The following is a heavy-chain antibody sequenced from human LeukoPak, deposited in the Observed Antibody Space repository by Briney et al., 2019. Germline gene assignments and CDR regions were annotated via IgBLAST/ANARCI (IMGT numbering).Heavy chain of an antibody. J-gene: IGHJ6*03. CDR1: GGTFSSYA. CDR2: IIPIFGTA. CDR3: ASNDYGGNSGNYYYYMDV. Sequence: ASVKVSCKASGGTFSSYAISWVRQAPGQGLEWMGGIIPIFGTANYAQKFQGGVTITTDESTSTAYMELSSLRSEDTAVYYCASNDYGGNSGNYYYYMDVWGKGTTVTVSS. V-gene: IGHV1-69*05. D-gene: IGHD4-23*01.